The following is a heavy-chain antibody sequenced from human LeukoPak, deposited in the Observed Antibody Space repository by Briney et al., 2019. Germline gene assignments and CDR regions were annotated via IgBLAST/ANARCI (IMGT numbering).Heavy chain of an antibody. Sequence: SETLSLTCTVSGGSISSSSYYWGWIRQPPGKGLEWIGSIYYSGNTYHNPSLKSRVTISVDTSKNQFSLKLSSVTAVDTAVYYCASPYGGNSGGSDAFDIWGQGTMVTVSS. D-gene: IGHD4-23*01. V-gene: IGHV4-39*01. CDR2: IYYSGNT. CDR3: ASPYGGNSGGSDAFDI. J-gene: IGHJ3*02. CDR1: GGSISSSSYY.